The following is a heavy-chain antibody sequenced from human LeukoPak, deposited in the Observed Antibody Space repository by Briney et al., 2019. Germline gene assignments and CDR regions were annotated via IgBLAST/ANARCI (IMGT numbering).Heavy chain of an antibody. V-gene: IGHV1-69*05. D-gene: IGHD5-18*01. J-gene: IGHJ6*03. Sequence: GSSVKVSCKASGGTFSSYAISWVRQAPGQGLEWMGGIIPIFGTANYAQKFQGRVTITTDESTSTAYMELSSLRSEDTAVYYCARERVDTAMVTPLGDYYYYMDVWGKGTTVTVSS. CDR2: IIPIFGTA. CDR3: ARERVDTAMVTPLGDYYYYMDV. CDR1: GGTFSSYA.